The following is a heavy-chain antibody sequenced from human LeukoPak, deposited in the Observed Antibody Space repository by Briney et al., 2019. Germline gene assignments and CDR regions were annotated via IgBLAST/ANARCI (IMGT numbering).Heavy chain of an antibody. CDR1: GGTFSSYA. V-gene: IGHV1-18*01. D-gene: IGHD2-15*01. CDR2: ISAYNGNT. Sequence: EASVKVSCKASGGTFSSYAISWVRQAPGQGLEWMGWISAYNGNTNYAQKLQGRVTMTTDTSTSTAYMELRSLRSDDTAVYYCARSPDSSGPIDYWGQGTLVTVSS. J-gene: IGHJ4*02. CDR3: ARSPDSSGPIDY.